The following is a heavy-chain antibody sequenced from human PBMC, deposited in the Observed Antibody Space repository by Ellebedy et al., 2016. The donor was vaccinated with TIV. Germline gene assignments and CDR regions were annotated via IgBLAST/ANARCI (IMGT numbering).Heavy chain of an antibody. Sequence: GSLRLSXTVSGGSISSPDFFLGWIRQPPGKGLEWIGSIYDSGNTYYNASLKSRVTMSVDTSKNQFSLKLTSVTAADTAVYYCARVFDRRPYYYYGMGVWGQGTTVTVSS. J-gene: IGHJ6*02. CDR3: ARVFDRRPYYYYGMGV. V-gene: IGHV4-39*07. CDR2: IYDSGNT. CDR1: GGSISSPDFF.